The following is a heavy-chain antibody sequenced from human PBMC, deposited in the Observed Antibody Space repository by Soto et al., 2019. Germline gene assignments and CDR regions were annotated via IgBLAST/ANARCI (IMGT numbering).Heavy chain of an antibody. Sequence: GGSLRLSCAASGFTFSSYSMNWVRQAPGKGLEWVSYISSSSSYIYYADSVKGRFTISRDNAKNSLYLQMNSLRAEDTAVYYCARGSDFWSGYYYYYYYGMDVWGQGTTVTVSS. CDR2: ISSSSSYI. J-gene: IGHJ6*02. V-gene: IGHV3-21*01. D-gene: IGHD3-3*01. CDR3: ARGSDFWSGYYYYYYYGMDV. CDR1: GFTFSSYS.